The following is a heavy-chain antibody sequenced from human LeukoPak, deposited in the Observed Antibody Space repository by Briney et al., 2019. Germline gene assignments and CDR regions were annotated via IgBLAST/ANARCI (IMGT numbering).Heavy chain of an antibody. Sequence: GGSLRLSCAASGLTFSSYGIHSVRQAPGKGLEWVAVIWYDGSNKYYADSVKGRFTISRDNSKNTLYLQMNSLRAEDTAVYYCARGETVVVPAVPDNWFDPWGQGTLVTVSS. J-gene: IGHJ5*02. CDR1: GLTFSSYG. V-gene: IGHV3-33*01. D-gene: IGHD2-2*01. CDR3: ARGETVVVPAVPDNWFDP. CDR2: IWYDGSNK.